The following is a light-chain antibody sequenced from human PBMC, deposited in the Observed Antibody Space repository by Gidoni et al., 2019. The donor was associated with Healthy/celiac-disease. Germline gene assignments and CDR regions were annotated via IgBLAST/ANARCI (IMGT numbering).Light chain of an antibody. J-gene: IGLJ2*01. CDR3: GTWDSSLSAGV. CDR2: DNN. V-gene: IGLV1-51*01. CDR1: SSTLGNNY. Sequence: QSVLTHPPSVSAAPGPKVTTSCSGSSSTLGNNYVSWYQQLPGTAPKLLIYDNNKRPSGIPDRFSGSKSGTSATLGITGLQTGDEADYYCGTWDSSLSAGVFGGGTKLTVL.